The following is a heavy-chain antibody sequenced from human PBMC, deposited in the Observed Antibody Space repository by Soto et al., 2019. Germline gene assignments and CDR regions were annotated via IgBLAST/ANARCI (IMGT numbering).Heavy chain of an antibody. Sequence: SETLSLTCSVSGGSITSYYWSCIRQPPGKELEWIGTIYYSGSTKYNPSLKSRVTISIDTSKNQFSLKLNSVTAADTAVYYCARALYGSGVLDVWGQGATVTVYS. V-gene: IGHV4-59*12. CDR1: GGSITSYY. CDR2: IYYSGST. D-gene: IGHD3-10*01. J-gene: IGHJ6*02. CDR3: ARALYGSGVLDV.